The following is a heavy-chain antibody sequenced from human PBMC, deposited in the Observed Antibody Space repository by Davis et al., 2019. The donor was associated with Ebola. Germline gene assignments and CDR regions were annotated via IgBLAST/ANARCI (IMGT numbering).Heavy chain of an antibody. Sequence: GESLKISCAASGFTFSSYEMNWVRQAPGKGLEWVSYISSSGSTIYYADSVKGRFTISRDNAKNSLYLQMNSLRAEDTAVYYCAKPYSSIAARQWFDPWGQGTLVTVSS. CDR2: ISSSGSTI. V-gene: IGHV3-48*03. CDR3: AKPYSSIAARQWFDP. D-gene: IGHD6-6*01. J-gene: IGHJ5*02. CDR1: GFTFSSYE.